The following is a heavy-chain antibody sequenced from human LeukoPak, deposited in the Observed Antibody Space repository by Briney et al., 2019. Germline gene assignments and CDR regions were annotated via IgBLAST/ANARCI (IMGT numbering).Heavy chain of an antibody. D-gene: IGHD4/OR15-4a*01. CDR3: ARDRSANSRVYYFDN. CDR1: GFTFSAYA. V-gene: IGHV3-30*04. CDR2: ISYDGNIK. J-gene: IGHJ4*02. Sequence: GGSLRLSCAASGFTFSAYAMHWVRQAPGKGLEWVAIISYDGNIKYQADSVKGRFTISRDYSKNTLYLQMNSLRAEDTAVHYCARDRSANSRVYYFDNWGQGTLVTVSS.